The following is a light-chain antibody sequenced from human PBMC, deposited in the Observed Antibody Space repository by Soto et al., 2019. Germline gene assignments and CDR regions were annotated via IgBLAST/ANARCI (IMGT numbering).Light chain of an antibody. CDR3: SSYAGSNNFV. Sequence: QSARAQPPSASGSPGQSVTISCTGTSSDVGGYNYVSWYQQHPGKAPKLMIYEVSERPSGVPDRFSGSKSSDTASLTVSGLQAEDEADYYCSSYAGSNNFVFGTRTKVTVL. CDR2: EVS. V-gene: IGLV2-8*01. J-gene: IGLJ1*01. CDR1: SSDVGGYNY.